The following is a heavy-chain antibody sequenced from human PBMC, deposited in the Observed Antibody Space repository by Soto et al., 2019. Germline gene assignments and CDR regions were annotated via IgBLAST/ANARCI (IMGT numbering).Heavy chain of an antibody. D-gene: IGHD3-22*01. J-gene: IGHJ3*02. CDR1: GGSINSIDYY. CDR2: IYFRGNT. Sequence: QVQLLESGPGLVKPSQTLSLTCSVSGGSINSIDYYWTWIRQHPGKGLEWIGNIYFRGNTYYNPSLEGRITISLDTSKNQFSLNLSSVTAADTAVYYCAREGGSYDSSGYFIRGAFDIWGQGTVVTVS. V-gene: IGHV4-31*03. CDR3: AREGGSYDSSGYFIRGAFDI.